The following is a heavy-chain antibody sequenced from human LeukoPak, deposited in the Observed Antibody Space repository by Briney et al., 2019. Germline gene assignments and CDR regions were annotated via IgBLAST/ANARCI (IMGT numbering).Heavy chain of an antibody. CDR3: ARVRRAVASLSSVTVFDY. V-gene: IGHV4-38-2*01. CDR1: GYSISSSYY. J-gene: IGHJ4*02. Sequence: PSETLSLTCAVSGYSISSSYYWGWIRQPPGKGLEWIGSIHHSGSTYFNLSLKSRVTISVGTSKNQFSLKLSSVTAADTAVYYCARVRRAVASLSSVTVFDYWGQGTLVTVSS. CDR2: IHHSGST. D-gene: IGHD6-19*01.